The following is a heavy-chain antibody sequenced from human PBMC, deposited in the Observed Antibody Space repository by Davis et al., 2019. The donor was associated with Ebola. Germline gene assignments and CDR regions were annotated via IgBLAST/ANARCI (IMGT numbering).Heavy chain of an antibody. CDR1: GYTFTSYA. Sequence: ASVKVSCKASGYTFTSYAMHWVRQAPGQRLEWMGWINPNSGGTNYAQKFQGWVTMTRDTSISTAYMELSRLRSDDTAVYYCAATAVAGALDYWGQGTLVTVSS. CDR2: INPNSGGT. J-gene: IGHJ4*02. D-gene: IGHD6-19*01. CDR3: AATAVAGALDY. V-gene: IGHV1-2*04.